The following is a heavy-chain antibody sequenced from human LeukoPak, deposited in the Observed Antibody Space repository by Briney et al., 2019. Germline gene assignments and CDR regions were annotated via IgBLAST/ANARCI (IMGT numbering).Heavy chain of an antibody. J-gene: IGHJ3*02. CDR2: IKQDGSEK. CDR3: ARVGSSGWYRGAFDI. Sequence: GGSLRLSCAASGFTFSSYWMSWVRRAPGKGLEWVANIKQDGSEKYYVDSVKGRFTISRDNAKNSLYLQMNSLRAEDTAVYYCARVGSSGWYRGAFDIWGQGTMVTVSS. CDR1: GFTFSSYW. D-gene: IGHD6-19*01. V-gene: IGHV3-7*01.